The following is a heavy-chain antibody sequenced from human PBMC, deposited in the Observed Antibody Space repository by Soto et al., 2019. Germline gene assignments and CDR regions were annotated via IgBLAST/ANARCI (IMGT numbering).Heavy chain of an antibody. V-gene: IGHV4-39*01. CDR1: GYSVTSSDYY. CDR2: MFYSGLT. Sequence: SETLSLTCSVSGYSVTSSDYYWAWIRQPPGKGLEWIGSMFYSGLTYYNPSLKSRVTLSVDTSKNQFSVGLNSVTAADTAVYYCAPLSVSLSGPYGIHVWGQGTTVTASS. J-gene: IGHJ6*02. CDR3: APLSVSLSGPYGIHV. D-gene: IGHD2-15*01.